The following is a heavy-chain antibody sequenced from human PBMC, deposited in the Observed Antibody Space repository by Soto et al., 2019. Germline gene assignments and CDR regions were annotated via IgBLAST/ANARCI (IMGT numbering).Heavy chain of an antibody. D-gene: IGHD6-13*01. V-gene: IGHV3-66*01. CDR3: ARVHSSSHHYFDY. CDR1: GFTVSSYH. Sequence: GGSLRLSCAASGFTVSSYHMSWVRQAPGKGLEWVSVLYSAGSADFADSVKGRFTISRDNSKNTLYLQMSSLRAEDTAVYYCARVHSSSHHYFDYWGQGTLVIVSS. CDR2: LYSAGSA. J-gene: IGHJ4*02.